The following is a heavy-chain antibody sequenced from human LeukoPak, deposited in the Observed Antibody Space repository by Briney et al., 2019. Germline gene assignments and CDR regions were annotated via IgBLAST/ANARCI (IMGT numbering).Heavy chain of an antibody. CDR1: GGSISSGSYY. V-gene: IGHV4-61*02. CDR3: ARDVAVAPYYYYYMDV. D-gene: IGHD6-19*01. J-gene: IGHJ6*03. CDR2: IYTSGST. Sequence: SQTLSLTCTVSGGSISSGSYYWSWIRQPAGKGLEWIGRIYTSGSTNYNPSLKSRVTISVDTSKNQFSLKLSSVTAADTAVYYCARDVAVAPYYYYYMDVWGKGTTVTISS.